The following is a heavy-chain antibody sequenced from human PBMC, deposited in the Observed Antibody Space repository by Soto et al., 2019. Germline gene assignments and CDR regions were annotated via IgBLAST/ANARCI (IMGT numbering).Heavy chain of an antibody. CDR2: IIPIFGTA. Sequence: SVKVSCKASGGTFSSYAISWVRQAPGQGLEWMGGIIPIFGTANYAQKFQGRVTITADESTSTAYMELSSLRSEDTAVYYCATPGEGRYNSLFDYWGQGTLVTVSS. D-gene: IGHD5-12*01. CDR3: ATPGEGRYNSLFDY. V-gene: IGHV1-69*13. CDR1: GGTFSSYA. J-gene: IGHJ4*02.